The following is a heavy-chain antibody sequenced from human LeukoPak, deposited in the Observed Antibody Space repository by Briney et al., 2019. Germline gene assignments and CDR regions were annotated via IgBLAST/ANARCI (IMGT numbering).Heavy chain of an antibody. CDR2: IYYSGSA. Sequence: SETLSLTCTVSGGSISISSYYWGWIRQPPGKGLEWIGSIYYSGSAYYNPSLRSRVTISVDTSKNQFSLMLSSLTAADTSMYYCARHVGVGSFFDYWGQGTLVTVSS. CDR3: ARHVGVGSFFDY. CDR1: GGSISISSYY. J-gene: IGHJ4*02. D-gene: IGHD1-26*01. V-gene: IGHV4-39*01.